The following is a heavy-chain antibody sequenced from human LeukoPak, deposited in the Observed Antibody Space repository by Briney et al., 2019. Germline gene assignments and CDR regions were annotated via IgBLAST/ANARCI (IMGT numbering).Heavy chain of an antibody. V-gene: IGHV4-39*07. D-gene: IGHD2-21*02. J-gene: IGHJ3*02. CDR3: AGGLGGGYFGGDCPRGAFDI. Sequence: SETLSLTCTVSGGSISSSSYYWGWIRQPPGKGLEWIGSIYYSGSTYYNPSLKSRATISVDTSKNQFSLKLSSLTAADTAVYYCAGGLGGGYFGGDCPRGAFDIWGQGTMVTVSS. CDR1: GGSISSSSYY. CDR2: IYYSGST.